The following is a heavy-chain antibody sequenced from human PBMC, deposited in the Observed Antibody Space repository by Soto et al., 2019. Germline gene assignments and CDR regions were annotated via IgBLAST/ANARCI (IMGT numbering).Heavy chain of an antibody. Sequence: SETLSLTCTVSGGSISSSAYYWGWIRQPPGKGLEWIGNIYYSGSTYYNPPLKSRVTISVDTSKNQFSLKLSSVTAADTAVYYCARRYGSSFDYWGQGTLVTVSS. J-gene: IGHJ4*02. D-gene: IGHD3-10*01. CDR3: ARRYGSSFDY. V-gene: IGHV4-39*01. CDR2: IYYSGST. CDR1: GGSISSSAYY.